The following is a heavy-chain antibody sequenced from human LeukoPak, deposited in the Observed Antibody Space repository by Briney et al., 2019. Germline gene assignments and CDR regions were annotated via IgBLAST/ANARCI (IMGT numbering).Heavy chain of an antibody. CDR2: IVVGSGNT. CDR3: ARDSIAVAGTFDY. CDR1: GFTFTSSA. D-gene: IGHD6-19*01. Sequence: SVKVSCKASGFTFTSSAVQWVRQARGQRLEWIGWIVVGSGNTNYAQKLQGRVTMTTDTSTSTAYMELRSLRSDDTAVYYCARDSIAVAGTFDYWGQGTLVTVSS. V-gene: IGHV1-58*01. J-gene: IGHJ4*02.